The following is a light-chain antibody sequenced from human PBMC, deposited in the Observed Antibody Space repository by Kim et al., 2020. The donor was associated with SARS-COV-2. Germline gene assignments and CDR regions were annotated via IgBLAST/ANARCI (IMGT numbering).Light chain of an antibody. J-gene: IGKJ1*01. Sequence: EIVMTQSPATLSVSPGERATLSCRASQSVSSNLAWYQQKPGQAPRLLIYGASTRATAIPARFSGSGPETDFSLTISSLQSEDFAVYYCQQYNNFPRTFGQGTKVDIK. CDR1: QSVSSN. CDR2: GAS. V-gene: IGKV3-15*01. CDR3: QQYNNFPRT.